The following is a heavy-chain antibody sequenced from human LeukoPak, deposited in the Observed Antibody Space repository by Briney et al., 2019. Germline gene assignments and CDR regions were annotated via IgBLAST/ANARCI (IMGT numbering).Heavy chain of an antibody. J-gene: IGHJ3*02. CDR2: ISYDGSNK. CDR3: ARDSVVVAAMGAFDI. V-gene: IGHV3-30*04. D-gene: IGHD2-15*01. Sequence: PGGSLRLSCAASGFTFSSYAMRWVRQAPGKGLEWVAVISYDGSNKYYADSVKGRFTISRDNSKNTLYLQMNSLRAEDTAVYYCARDSVVVAAMGAFDIWGQGTMVTVSS. CDR1: GFTFSSYA.